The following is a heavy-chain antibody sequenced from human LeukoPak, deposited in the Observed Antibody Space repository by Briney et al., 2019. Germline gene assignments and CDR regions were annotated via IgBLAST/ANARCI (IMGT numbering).Heavy chain of an antibody. J-gene: IGHJ6*02. CDR1: GGSISSYY. CDR2: IYYSGST. Sequence: PSETLSLTCTASGGSISSYYWSWIRQPPGKGLEWIGYIYYSGSTNYNPSLKSRVTISVDTSKNQFSLKLSSVTAADTAVYYCASGPPPIYYYGMDVWGQGTTVTVSS. CDR3: ASGPPPIYYYGMDV. D-gene: IGHD3-9*01. V-gene: IGHV4-59*08.